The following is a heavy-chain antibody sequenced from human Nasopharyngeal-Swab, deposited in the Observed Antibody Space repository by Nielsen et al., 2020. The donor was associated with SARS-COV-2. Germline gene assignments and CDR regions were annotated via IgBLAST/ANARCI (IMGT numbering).Heavy chain of an antibody. D-gene: IGHD2-15*01. CDR3: DRVVVVAATRLAFDI. Sequence: QPPGKGLEWIGYIYYSGSTYYNPSLKSRVTISVDTSKNQFSLKLSSVTAADTAVYYCDRVVVVAATRLAFDIWGQGTMVTVSS. CDR2: IYYSGST. J-gene: IGHJ3*02. V-gene: IGHV4-30-4*01.